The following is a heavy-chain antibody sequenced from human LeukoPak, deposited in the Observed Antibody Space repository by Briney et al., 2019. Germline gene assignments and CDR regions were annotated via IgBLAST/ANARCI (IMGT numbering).Heavy chain of an antibody. CDR3: ARIVRGRGYYYYYMDV. J-gene: IGHJ6*03. CDR1: GDSIGSSSYY. D-gene: IGHD3-10*02. V-gene: IGHV4-39*01. Sequence: SETLSLTCTVSGDSIGSSSYYWGWIRQPPGKGLEWIGSNSGNTYYNPSLKSRVTISVDTSKNEFSLKLSSVTAADTAVYSWARIVRGRGYYYYYMDVWGKGTPVTVSS. CDR2: NSGNT.